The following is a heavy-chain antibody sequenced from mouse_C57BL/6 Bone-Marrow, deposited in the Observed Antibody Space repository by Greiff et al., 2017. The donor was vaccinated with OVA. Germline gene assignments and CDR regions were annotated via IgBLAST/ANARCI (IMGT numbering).Heavy chain of an antibody. Sequence: QVQLQQPGAELVKPGASVKVSCKASGYTFTSYWMHWVKQRPGQGLEWIGEIDPSDSYTNYNQKFKGKSTLTVDKSSSTAYMQLSSLTSEDSAVYYCARSPYYFDYWGQGTTLTVSS. CDR1: GYTFTSYW. CDR2: IDPSDSYT. CDR3: ARSPYYFDY. V-gene: IGHV1-69*01. J-gene: IGHJ2*01.